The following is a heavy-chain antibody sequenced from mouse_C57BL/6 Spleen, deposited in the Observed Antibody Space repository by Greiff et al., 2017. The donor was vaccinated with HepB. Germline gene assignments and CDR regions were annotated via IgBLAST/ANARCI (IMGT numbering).Heavy chain of an antibody. V-gene: IGHV2-6-1*01. CDR2: IWSDGST. D-gene: IGHD1-1*01. CDR3: ARQNYYGSIYSYYYAMDY. J-gene: IGHJ4*01. Sequence: QVQLKESGPGLVAPSQSLSITCTVSGFSLTSYGVHWVRQPPGKGLEWLVVIWSDGSTTYNSALKSRLSISKDNSKSQVFLKMNSLQTDDTAMYYCARQNYYGSIYSYYYAMDYWGQGTSVTVSS. CDR1: GFSLTSYG.